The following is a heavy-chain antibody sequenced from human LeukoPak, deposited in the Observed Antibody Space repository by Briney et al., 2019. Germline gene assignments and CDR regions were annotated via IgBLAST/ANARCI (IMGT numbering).Heavy chain of an antibody. CDR2: ITRDGSEK. CDR1: GFTFNAYW. D-gene: IGHD5-12*01. Sequence: GGSLRLSCAASGFTFNAYWMTWVRQTPGKGLEWVASITRDGSEKDYVDSVKGRFTISRDNAKNSVYLQMNSLRVEDTAVYYCARVFLDDNSRYRPFNYWGQGTLVTVS. V-gene: IGHV3-7*01. J-gene: IGHJ4*02. CDR3: ARVFLDDNSRYRPFNY.